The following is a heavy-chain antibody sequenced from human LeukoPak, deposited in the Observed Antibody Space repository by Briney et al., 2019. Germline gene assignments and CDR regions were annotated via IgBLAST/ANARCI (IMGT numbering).Heavy chain of an antibody. V-gene: IGHV3-23*01. D-gene: IGHD2-15*01. CDR1: GFTFSSYA. Sequence: GGSLRLSCAASGFTFSSYAMSWVRQAPGKGLEWVSAISGSGGSTYYADSVKGRFTISRDNSKNTLYLQMNSLRAEDTAVYYCAKDPAATHILRGYYYYYGMDVWGQGTTVTVSS. CDR3: AKDPAATHILRGYYYYYGMDV. J-gene: IGHJ6*02. CDR2: ISGSGGST.